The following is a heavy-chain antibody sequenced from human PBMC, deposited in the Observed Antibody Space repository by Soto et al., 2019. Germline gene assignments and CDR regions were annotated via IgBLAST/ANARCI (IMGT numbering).Heavy chain of an antibody. J-gene: IGHJ4*02. CDR1: GDSFSSNVW. CDR3: ARDAAVPGETDRFDY. V-gene: IGHV4-4*02. Sequence: QVQLQESGPGLVKPSGTLSLTCVVSGDSFSSNVWWSWVRQPPGKGLGWIVEVYHNGLTNYNSSLRSRVTMSVDTSKNQFSLKLTSVTAADTAIYYCARDAAVPGETDRFDYWGQGILVTVSS. CDR2: VYHNGLT. D-gene: IGHD6-19*01.